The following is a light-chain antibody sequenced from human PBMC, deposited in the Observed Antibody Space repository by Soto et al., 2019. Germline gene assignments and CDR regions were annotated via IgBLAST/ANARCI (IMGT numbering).Light chain of an antibody. J-gene: IGKJ4*01. Sequence: EIVMTQSPATLSVSPGERATLSCRASQSVSSNLAWYQQKPGQAPRLLIYGASTRATGIPARFSGSGSGTEFTLTISSLQPEDFATYYCQQSYTTLLSFGGGTKVEI. CDR1: QSVSSN. CDR3: QQSYTTLLS. CDR2: GAS. V-gene: IGKV3-15*01.